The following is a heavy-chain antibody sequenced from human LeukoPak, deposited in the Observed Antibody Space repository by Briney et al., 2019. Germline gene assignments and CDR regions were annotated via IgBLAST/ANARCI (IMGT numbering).Heavy chain of an antibody. D-gene: IGHD3-10*01. CDR1: AGSLSSSNW. Sequence: SETLSLTCAVSAGSLSSSNWGSWVRQPPGKGLGWIGEIYHSGSTNYNPSLKSRVTISVDKCKSQFYLKLSSVTAADTAVYYCARRNGRYYYGSGSYYRNPFDYWGQGTLVTVSS. CDR2: IYHSGST. J-gene: IGHJ4*02. V-gene: IGHV4-4*02. CDR3: ARRNGRYYYGSGSYYRNPFDY.